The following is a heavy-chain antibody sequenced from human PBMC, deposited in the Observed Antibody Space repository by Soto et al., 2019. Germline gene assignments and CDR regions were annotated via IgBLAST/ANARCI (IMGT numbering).Heavy chain of an antibody. J-gene: IGHJ6*02. Sequence: QVQLVQSGAEVKKPGSSVRVSCKASGGTFSSNTLSWVRQAPGQGLEWMGRITPVLDMADYEQKFQDRLTXPSXXSXPTVYMELGSLRSEDTAIYYCARAISSGGRFSGMDVWGQGTTVTVSS. V-gene: IGHV1-69*02. CDR1: GGTFSSNT. D-gene: IGHD3-16*01. CDR2: ITPVLDMA. CDR3: ARAISSGGRFSGMDV.